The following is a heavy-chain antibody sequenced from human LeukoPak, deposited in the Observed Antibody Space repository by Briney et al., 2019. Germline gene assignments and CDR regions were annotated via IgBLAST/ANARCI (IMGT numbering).Heavy chain of an antibody. V-gene: IGHV3-7*05. CDR3: ARMGAKLASDAFDI. CDR1: GFTFSSYW. Sequence: PGGSLRLSCAASGFTFSSYWMSWVRQAPGKGLEWVANIKQDGSEKYYVDSVKGRFTISRDNAKNSLYLQMNSLRAEDTAVYYCARMGAKLASDAFDIWGQGTMVTVSS. J-gene: IGHJ3*02. D-gene: IGHD1-26*01. CDR2: IKQDGSEK.